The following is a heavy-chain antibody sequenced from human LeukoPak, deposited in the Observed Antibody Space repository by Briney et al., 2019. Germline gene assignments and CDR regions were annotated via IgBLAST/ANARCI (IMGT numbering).Heavy chain of an antibody. V-gene: IGHV3-15*01. CDR3: TTDRVAATATMAY. CDR2: IKITTDGGRI. J-gene: IGHJ4*02. CDR1: GFTFSRAW. Sequence: GSLRLFRAASGFTFSRAWMNWVRQGPGKGLESLGRIKITTDGGRIDYAAPVKGRFTISSDDSRNTLFLQMNSLKTEDTGLYYCTTDRVAATATMAYWGQGTLVTVSS. D-gene: IGHD4/OR15-4a*01.